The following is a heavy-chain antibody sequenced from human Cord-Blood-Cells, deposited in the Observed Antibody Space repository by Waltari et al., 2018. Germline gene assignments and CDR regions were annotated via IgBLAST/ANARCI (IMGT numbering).Heavy chain of an antibody. CDR3: ARDSSSWSYFDY. J-gene: IGHJ4*02. CDR1: GFTFSSYS. V-gene: IGHV3-21*01. Sequence: EVQLVESGGGLVKPGGSLRLSCAASGFTFSSYSMNWVRQAPGKGLGWVSSMSSSKSYIYYADSVKGRFTISRDNAKNSLYLQMNSLRAEDTAVYYCARDSSSWSYFDYWGQGTLVTVSS. CDR2: MSSSKSYI. D-gene: IGHD6-13*01.